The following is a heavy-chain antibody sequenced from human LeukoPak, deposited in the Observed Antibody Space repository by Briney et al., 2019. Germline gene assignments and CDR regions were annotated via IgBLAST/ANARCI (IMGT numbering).Heavy chain of an antibody. J-gene: IGHJ4*02. CDR2: ITSSSDSI. V-gene: IGHV3-48*02. Sequence: PGGSLRLSCAASGFTFSDYSMNWVRRAPGKGLEWVSWITSSSDSIYYADSVKGRFTISRDNAKNSLYLQMNSLRDEDTAVYYCSSESRYWGQGTLVIVSS. CDR1: GFTFSDYS. CDR3: SSESRY. D-gene: IGHD3-22*01.